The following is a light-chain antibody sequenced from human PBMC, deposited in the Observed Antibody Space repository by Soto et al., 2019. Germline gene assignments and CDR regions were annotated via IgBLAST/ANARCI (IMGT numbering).Light chain of an antibody. CDR1: HSLLHSNGYNY. V-gene: IGKV2-28*01. CDR2: LGS. CDR3: MQALQNPIT. J-gene: IGKJ5*01. Sequence: DIVMTHSPLSLPVTPGEPASISCSSSHSLLHSNGYNYLDWYLQKPGQSPQLLIYLGSNRASGVSDRFSGSGSGTDFTLKISRVEAEDVGVYYCMQALQNPITFGQGTRLEIK.